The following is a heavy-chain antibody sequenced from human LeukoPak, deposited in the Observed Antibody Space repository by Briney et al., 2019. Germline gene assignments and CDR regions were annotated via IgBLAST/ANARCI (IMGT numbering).Heavy chain of an antibody. CDR1: GFTFSSYA. Sequence: GGSLRLSCAASGFTFSSYAMSWVRQAPGRGLEWVSSIRGRGNYVYYADSVKGRFTISRDNSKNTLYLQMNSLRADDTAVYYCAKGGVYSGYNLSFEYWGQGALVTVSS. J-gene: IGHJ4*02. CDR3: AKGGVYSGYNLSFEY. D-gene: IGHD5-12*01. V-gene: IGHV3-23*01. CDR2: IRGRGNYV.